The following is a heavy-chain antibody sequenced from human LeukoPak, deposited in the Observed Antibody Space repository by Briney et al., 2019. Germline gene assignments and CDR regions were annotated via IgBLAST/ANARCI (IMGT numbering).Heavy chain of an antibody. CDR3: ARVGSIRGVYFDY. J-gene: IGHJ4*02. Sequence: GGSLRLSCAASGFTFSSYSMNWVRQAPGKGLEWVSSISSSSSYIYYADSVKGRFTISRDNAKNSLYLQMNSLRAEDTAVYYCARVGSIRGVYFDYWGQGTLVTVSS. CDR2: ISSSSSYI. CDR1: GFTFSSYS. D-gene: IGHD1-26*01. V-gene: IGHV3-21*04.